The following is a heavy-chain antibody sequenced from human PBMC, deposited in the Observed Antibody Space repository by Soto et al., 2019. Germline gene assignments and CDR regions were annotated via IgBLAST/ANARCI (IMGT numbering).Heavy chain of an antibody. CDR1: GFTFGDYA. CDR3: ARVGSASLMVVVIADH. CDR2: IRSKGYGGTT. Sequence: EVQVVESGGALVKPGRSLRLSCTTSGFTFGDYAMSWFRQAPGKGLEWVGFIRSKGYGGTTQYAASVKGRFTISRDDSESIAYLQMDSLKPEDTALYYCARVGSASLMVVVIADHWVQGTQVTVSS. D-gene: IGHD3-22*01. V-gene: IGHV3-49*05. J-gene: IGHJ4*02.